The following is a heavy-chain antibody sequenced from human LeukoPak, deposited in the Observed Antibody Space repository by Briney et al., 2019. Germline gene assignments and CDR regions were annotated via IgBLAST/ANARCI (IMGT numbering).Heavy chain of an antibody. CDR1: GFTFDDYA. D-gene: IGHD3-10*01. V-gene: IGHV3-9*01. CDR2: ISWTSDTI. Sequence: GGSLRLSCAASGFTFDDYAMHWVRQVPGKGLEWVSGISWTSDTIAYADSVKGRFTISRDNAKNSLDLQMNSLRVEDTAVYYCVRDRHYIGNREVRFPYWGQGALVTVSS. J-gene: IGHJ4*02. CDR3: VRDRHYIGNREVRFPY.